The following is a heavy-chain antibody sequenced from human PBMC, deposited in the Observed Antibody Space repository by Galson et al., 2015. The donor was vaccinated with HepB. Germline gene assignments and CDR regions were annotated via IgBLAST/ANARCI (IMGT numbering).Heavy chain of an antibody. CDR2: IIPIFGTA. Sequence: SVKVSCKASGGTFSNYAISWVRQAPGQGLEWMGGIIPIFGTANYAQKFQGRVTITADESTSTAYMELSSLRSEDTAVYYCASSTRDCGGDCFAEYFQHWGQGTLVTVSS. J-gene: IGHJ1*01. D-gene: IGHD2-21*02. CDR1: GGTFSNYA. V-gene: IGHV1-69*13. CDR3: ASSTRDCGGDCFAEYFQH.